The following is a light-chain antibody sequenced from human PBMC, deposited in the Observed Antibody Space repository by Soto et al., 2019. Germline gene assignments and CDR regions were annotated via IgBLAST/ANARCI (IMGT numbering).Light chain of an antibody. Sequence: EIVLTQSPGPLSLSPWERATLSSRASQSVSSYLAWYQQKPGQAPRLLIYDASNRATGIPARFSGSGSGTDFTLTISSLEPEDFAVYYCQQRSNWPPLFTFGPGTKVDIK. CDR2: DAS. CDR1: QSVSSY. J-gene: IGKJ3*01. CDR3: QQRSNWPPLFT. V-gene: IGKV3-11*01.